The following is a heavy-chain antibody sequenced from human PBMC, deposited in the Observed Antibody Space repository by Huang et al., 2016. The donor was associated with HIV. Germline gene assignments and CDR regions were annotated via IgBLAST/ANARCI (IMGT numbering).Heavy chain of an antibody. J-gene: IGHJ3*02. CDR1: GGSITSSNHY. V-gene: IGHV4-39*01. CDR3: ASGEYGKNAYDI. D-gene: IGHD2-2*01. CDR2: FYYSGDA. Sequence: QLHLQQSGPGLVRPSETLSLICTVSGGSITSSNHYWGWIRQTPGKGLEWIGNFYYSGDAYYTPSLKNRVSISIDTSKSQFSRRLSSVIATDTAVYYCASGEYGKNAYDIWGQGTVVTVSA.